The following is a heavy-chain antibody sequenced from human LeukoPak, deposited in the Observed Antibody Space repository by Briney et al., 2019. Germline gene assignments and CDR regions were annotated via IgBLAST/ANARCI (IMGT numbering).Heavy chain of an antibody. CDR1: GYTFTSYG. CDR2: ISAYNGNT. CDR3: AREGLRFLEWLFKENNYYYYGMDV. J-gene: IGHJ6*02. D-gene: IGHD3-3*01. Sequence: APVKVSCKASGYTFTSYGISWVRQAPGQGLEWMGWISAYNGNTSYAQKLQGRVTMTTDTSTSTAYMELRSLRSDDTAVYYCAREGLRFLEWLFKENNYYYYGMDVWGQGTTVTVSS. V-gene: IGHV1-18*01.